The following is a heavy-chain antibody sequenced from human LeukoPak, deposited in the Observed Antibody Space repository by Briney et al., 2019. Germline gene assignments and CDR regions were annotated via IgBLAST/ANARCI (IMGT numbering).Heavy chain of an antibody. Sequence: KTSETLSLTCTVSGGSISSSSYYWGWIRQPPGKGLEWIGSRYYSGSTYYNPSLKSRVTISVDTSKNQLSLKMSSVTAADTAVYYCARVGITMIVDHIYYYYYYMDVWGKGTTVTVSS. J-gene: IGHJ6*03. D-gene: IGHD3-22*01. CDR1: GGSISSSSYY. V-gene: IGHV4-39*01. CDR3: ARVGITMIVDHIYYYYYYMDV. CDR2: RYYSGST.